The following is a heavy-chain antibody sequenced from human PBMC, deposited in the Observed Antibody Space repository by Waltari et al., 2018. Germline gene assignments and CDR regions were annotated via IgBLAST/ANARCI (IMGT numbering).Heavy chain of an antibody. V-gene: IGHV4-30-4*08. J-gene: IGHJ4*02. CDR1: GGSISSGDYY. CDR2: IYYSGST. D-gene: IGHD4-17*01. Sequence: QVQLQESGPGLVKPSQTLSLTCTVSGGSISSGDYYWSWIRQPPGKGLEWIGYIYYSGSTYYNPSLKSRVTISVDTSKNQFSLKLSSVTAADTAVYYCARGGIYGDYSPCYFDYWGQGTLVTVSS. CDR3: ARGGIYGDYSPCYFDY.